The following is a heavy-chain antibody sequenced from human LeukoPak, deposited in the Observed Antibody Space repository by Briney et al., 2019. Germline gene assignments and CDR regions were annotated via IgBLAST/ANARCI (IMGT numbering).Heavy chain of an antibody. D-gene: IGHD1-26*01. CDR3: ARRVSRRVTGYIGTLDY. CDR2: IYYSGST. V-gene: IGHV4-39*01. J-gene: IGHJ4*02. Sequence: PSETLSLTCTVSGGSLSSSSFYWGWIRQPPGKGLEWIGSIYYSGSTYYNPSLKSRVTISVDTSKNQFSLKLSSVTAADTAVYYCARRVSRRVTGYIGTLDYWGQGTLVTVSS. CDR1: GGSLSSSSFY.